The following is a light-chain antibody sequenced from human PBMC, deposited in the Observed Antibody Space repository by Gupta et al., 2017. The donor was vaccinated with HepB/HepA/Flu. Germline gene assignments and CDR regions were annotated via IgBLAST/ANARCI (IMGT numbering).Light chain of an antibody. V-gene: IGLV1-44*01. CDR2: TNN. CDR1: SSNIGSR. CDR3: AAWDDSLNAYV. Sequence: QSVLIQPPSASGTPGQRVIISCSGSSSNIGSRVNWYQQLPGTAPKLLSNTNNQRPSGVPDRISGSKSGTSASLAISGLQSEDEADYYCAAWDDSLNAYVFGTGTKVTVL. J-gene: IGLJ1*01.